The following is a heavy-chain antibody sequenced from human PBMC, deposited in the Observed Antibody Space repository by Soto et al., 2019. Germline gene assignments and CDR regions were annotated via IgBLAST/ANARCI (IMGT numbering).Heavy chain of an antibody. CDR2: VSGRGGDT. V-gene: IGHV3-23*01. D-gene: IGHD3-3*01. J-gene: IGHJ4*02. Sequence: EVHLLQSGGGLVQPGGSLRLSCAASGFSFSSFALSWVRQSPGKGLEWVAAVSGRGGDTYYVNSVKGRFTISRDNSQNTLFLQMNSLRAEDSAIYYCAKDPNYDFWSGFSAVYFDYWGQGTLVTVSS. CDR3: AKDPNYDFWSGFSAVYFDY. CDR1: GFSFSSFA.